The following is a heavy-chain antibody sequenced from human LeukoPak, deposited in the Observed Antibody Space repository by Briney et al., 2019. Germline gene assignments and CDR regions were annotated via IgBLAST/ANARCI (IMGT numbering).Heavy chain of an antibody. V-gene: IGHV3-7*01. J-gene: IGHJ4*02. CDR1: AFTFSNFW. CDR2: INQDGSEK. Sequence: PGGSLRLSCADSAFTFSNFWMTWVRQAPGKGLEWVANINQDGSEKYYVDSVKGRSTISRDNTKNSLYLQMNSLRAEDTAMYYCARHHLWSFDGGGQGTLVTVSS. CDR3: ARHHLWSFDG. D-gene: IGHD3-10*01.